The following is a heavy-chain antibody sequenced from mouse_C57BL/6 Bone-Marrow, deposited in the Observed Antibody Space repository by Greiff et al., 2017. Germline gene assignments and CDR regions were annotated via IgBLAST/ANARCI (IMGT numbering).Heavy chain of an antibody. CDR2: IDPETGGT. J-gene: IGHJ1*03. V-gene: IGHV1-15*01. CDR1: GYTFTDYE. Sequence: QVHVKQSGAELVRPGASVTLSCKASGYTFTDYEMHWVKQTPVHGLEWIGAIDPETGGTAYNQKFKGKAILTADKSSSTAYMELRRLTSEDSAVYYCTRSDARSDWYFDVWGTGTTVTVSS. CDR3: TRSDARSDWYFDV.